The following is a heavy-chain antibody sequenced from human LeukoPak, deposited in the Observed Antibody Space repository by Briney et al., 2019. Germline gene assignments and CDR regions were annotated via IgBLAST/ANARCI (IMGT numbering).Heavy chain of an antibody. V-gene: IGHV3-23*01. CDR1: GFTFSSYA. D-gene: IGHD3-16*01. J-gene: IGHJ4*02. CDR3: AKASWVSTADAVL. CDR2: LRGNGDT. Sequence: GGSLRLSCAASGFTFSSYAMSWVREALPRGLEWVSSLRGNGDTFYADSVKGRFTLSRDESKNTVYLHLNELRVEDTAVYYCAKASWVSTADAVLWGQGTVVIVSS.